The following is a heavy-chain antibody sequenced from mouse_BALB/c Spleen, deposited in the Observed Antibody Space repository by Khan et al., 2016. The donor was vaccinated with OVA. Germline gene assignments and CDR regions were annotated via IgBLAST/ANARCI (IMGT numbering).Heavy chain of an antibody. CDR3: ARYDYDYDGAFAY. CDR2: ISYSGST. Sequence: EVKLQESGPSLVKPSQTLSLTCSVTGDSITSGYWNWIRKFPGNKLEYMGYISYSGSTYYNPSLKSRISITRDTSKNQYYLQLNSVTTEDTATYSCARYDYDYDGAFAYWGQGTLVTVSA. J-gene: IGHJ3*01. D-gene: IGHD2-4*01. CDR1: GDSITSGY. V-gene: IGHV3-8*02.